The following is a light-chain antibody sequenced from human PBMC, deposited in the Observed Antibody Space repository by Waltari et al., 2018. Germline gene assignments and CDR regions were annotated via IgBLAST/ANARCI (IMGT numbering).Light chain of an antibody. Sequence: DIVMTQSPDSLAVSLGERATINCQSSQSVSSNSHSKNYLAWYQQKPGQPPKLLIYWASTRESGVPDRFSGSGSGTDFTLTISSLQAEDVAVYYCQQYDSPPYAFGQGTKLEIK. CDR3: QQYDSPPYA. V-gene: IGKV4-1*01. CDR1: QSVSSNSHSKNY. J-gene: IGKJ2*01. CDR2: WAS.